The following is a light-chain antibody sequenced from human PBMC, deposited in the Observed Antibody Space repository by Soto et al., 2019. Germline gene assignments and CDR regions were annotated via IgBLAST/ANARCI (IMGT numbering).Light chain of an antibody. J-gene: IGKJ1*01. CDR1: QSVSSNY. CDR3: QQYGSSPWT. V-gene: IGKV3D-20*01. CDR2: DAS. Sequence: EIVLTQSPATLSLSPGERAALSCGASQSVSSNYLAWYQQKPGLAPGLLIYDASRRATGIPDRFSGSGSGADFILSISRLEPEDFAVYYCQQYGSSPWTFGQGTKVDIK.